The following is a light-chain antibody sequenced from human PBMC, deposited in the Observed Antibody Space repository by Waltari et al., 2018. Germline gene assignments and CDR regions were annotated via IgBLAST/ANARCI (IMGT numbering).Light chain of an antibody. V-gene: IGLV3-21*04. J-gene: IGLJ2*01. CDR3: LVWHSTTDHHGV. CDR2: YDS. Sequence: SYVVTQSPSVSVAPGETARLTCGGDHIGSKSVHWYQQRPGQAPVLVISYDSDRPSGIPERFSGSNSGNTATLTISWVEADDEADYYCLVWHSTTDHHGVFGGGTKLTVL. CDR1: HIGSKS.